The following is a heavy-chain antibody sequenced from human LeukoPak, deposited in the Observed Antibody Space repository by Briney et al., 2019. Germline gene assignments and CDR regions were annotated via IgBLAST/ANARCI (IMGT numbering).Heavy chain of an antibody. Sequence: ASVKVSCKASGYTFTSYDINWVRQATGQGLEWMGWMNPNSGNTGYAQKFQGRVTMTRNTSISTAYMELSSLRSEDTAVYYCARGPSIYISSWYGLPYYYYYGMDVWGQGTTVTVSS. CDR3: ARGPSIYISSWYGLPYYYYYGMDV. J-gene: IGHJ6*02. D-gene: IGHD6-13*01. V-gene: IGHV1-8*01. CDR2: MNPNSGNT. CDR1: GYTFTSYD.